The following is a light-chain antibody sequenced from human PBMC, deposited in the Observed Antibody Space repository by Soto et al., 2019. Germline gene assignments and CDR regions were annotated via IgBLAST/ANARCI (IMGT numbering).Light chain of an antibody. CDR1: SSDVGGYNY. CDR2: DVS. V-gene: IGLV2-14*03. CDR3: CSYTSSSTPVV. J-gene: IGLJ2*01. Sequence: QSVLTQPPSVSGSPGQSITISCTGTSSDVGGYNYVSWYQHHPGKAPTLMFYDVSNRPSGVSNRFSGSKSGNTASLTTSGPQAEEEADDYCCSYTSSSTPVVFGGGTKVTVL.